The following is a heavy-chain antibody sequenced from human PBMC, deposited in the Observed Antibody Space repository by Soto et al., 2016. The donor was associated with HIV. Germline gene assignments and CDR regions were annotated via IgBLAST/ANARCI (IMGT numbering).Heavy chain of an antibody. CDR2: IIPMVGLT. Sequence: QVQLVQSGSEVKKPGSSVKVSCRASGDTFSNYGISWVRQAPGQGLEWMGGIIPMVGLTNYAQKFQGRVTITADKSTSTAYMELSSLTSDDTAMYYCATLRNFGVYGMDVWGQGTTVTVSS. D-gene: IGHD4-17*01. CDR3: ATLRNFGVYGMDV. CDR1: GDTFSNYG. J-gene: IGHJ6*02. V-gene: IGHV1-69*10.